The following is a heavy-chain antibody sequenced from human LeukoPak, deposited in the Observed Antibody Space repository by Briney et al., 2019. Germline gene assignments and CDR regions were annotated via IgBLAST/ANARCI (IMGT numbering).Heavy chain of an antibody. D-gene: IGHD2-2*01. J-gene: IGHJ4*02. CDR1: GYSFTSNW. V-gene: IGHV5-51*01. Sequence: KVAESLKISCKGSGYSFTSNWIGWVRQLPGKGLEWMGIIYPSDSDTRYSPSFQGQVTISADKSISTAYLQWSSLKASDTAMYYCARPHQPHRKFDYWGQGTLVTVSS. CDR2: IYPSDSDT. CDR3: ARPHQPHRKFDY.